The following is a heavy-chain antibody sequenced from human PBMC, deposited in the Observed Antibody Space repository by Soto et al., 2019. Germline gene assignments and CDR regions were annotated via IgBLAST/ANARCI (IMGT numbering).Heavy chain of an antibody. CDR3: ARDHGRYYYDSSGDHGYFQH. CDR2: IIPIFGTA. Sequence: QVQLVQSGAEVKKPGSSVKVSCKASGGTFSSYAISWVRQAPGQGLEWMGGIIPIFGTANYAQKFQGRVTITADESTSTAYMELSSLRSEDTAVYYCARDHGRYYYDSSGDHGYFQHWGQGTLVTVSS. D-gene: IGHD3-22*01. V-gene: IGHV1-69*12. J-gene: IGHJ1*01. CDR1: GGTFSSYA.